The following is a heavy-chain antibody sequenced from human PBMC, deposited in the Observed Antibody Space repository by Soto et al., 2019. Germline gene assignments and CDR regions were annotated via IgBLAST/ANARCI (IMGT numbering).Heavy chain of an antibody. J-gene: IGHJ6*02. CDR3: AKVVKRVSITGTTWNGYYGMDV. Sequence: GGSLRLSCAASGFTFSSYGMHWVRQAPGKGLEWVAVISYDGSNKYYADSVKGRFTISRDNSKNTLYLQMNSLRAEDTAVYYCAKVVKRVSITGTTWNGYYGMDVWGQGTTVTVS. CDR1: GFTFSSYG. V-gene: IGHV3-30*18. CDR2: ISYDGSNK. D-gene: IGHD1-7*01.